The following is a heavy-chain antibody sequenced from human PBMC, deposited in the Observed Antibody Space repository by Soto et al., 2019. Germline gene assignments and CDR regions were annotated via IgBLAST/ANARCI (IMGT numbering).Heavy chain of an antibody. CDR3: ATSIVVVPAGTGYGMDV. J-gene: IGHJ6*02. D-gene: IGHD2-2*01. CDR2: TYYRSKWYN. V-gene: IGHV6-1*01. CDR1: GDSVSSNSAA. Sequence: SQTLSLTCAVSGDSVSSNSAAWNWIRQSPSRGLEWLGRTYYRSKWYNDYAVSVKSRITINPDTSKNQFSLQLNSVTPEDTAVYYCATSIVVVPAGTGYGMDVWGQGTTVTVSS.